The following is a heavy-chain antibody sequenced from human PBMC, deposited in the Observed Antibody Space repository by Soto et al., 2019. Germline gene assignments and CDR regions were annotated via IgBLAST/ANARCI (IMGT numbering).Heavy chain of an antibody. Sequence: ASVKVSCKASGYTFTSYGISWVRQAPGQGLEWMGWISAYNGNTNYAQKLQGRVTMTTDTSTSTAYMELRSLRSDDTAVYYCARVNVRYYDSGDYLRAFDIWGQGTIGTVS. D-gene: IGHD3-22*01. J-gene: IGHJ3*02. V-gene: IGHV1-18*01. CDR3: ARVNVRYYDSGDYLRAFDI. CDR1: GYTFTSYG. CDR2: ISAYNGNT.